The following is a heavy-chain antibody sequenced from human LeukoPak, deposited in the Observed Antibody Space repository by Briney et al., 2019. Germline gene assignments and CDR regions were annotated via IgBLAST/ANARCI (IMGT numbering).Heavy chain of an antibody. CDR2: IKKDGSEK. D-gene: IGHD1-1*01. CDR3: ARGVWNDEGLDS. V-gene: IGHV3-7*01. J-gene: IGHJ4*02. CDR1: GFTFSSHW. Sequence: GGSLRLSCGASGFTFSSHWMSWVRQAPGKGLEWVANIKKDGSEKYYVDSVKGRFTISRDNAKKSLYLQMNSLRAEDTAVYYCARGVWNDEGLDSWGQGTLVIVSS.